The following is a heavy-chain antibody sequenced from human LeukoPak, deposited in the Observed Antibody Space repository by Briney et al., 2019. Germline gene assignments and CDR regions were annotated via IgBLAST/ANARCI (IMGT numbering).Heavy chain of an antibody. CDR2: INRSGST. CDR1: GGSFSGYY. D-gene: IGHD3-3*01. V-gene: IGHV4-34*01. Sequence: PSETLSLTCAVYGGSFSGYYWSWIRQPPGKGLEWIGEINRSGSTNYNPSLKSRVTISVDTSKNQFSLKLSSVTAADTAVYYCARGRLPDFGVVIAPYYYYYYMDVWGKGTTVTVSS. CDR3: ARGRLPDFGVVIAPYYYYYYMDV. J-gene: IGHJ6*03.